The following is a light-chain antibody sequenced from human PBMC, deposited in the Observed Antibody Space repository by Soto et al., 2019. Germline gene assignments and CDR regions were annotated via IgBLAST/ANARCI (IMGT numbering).Light chain of an antibody. Sequence: EIVMTQSPGTLSVSPGERATLSCRASQTIDTNLAWYQQKPGQAPRLLIFGASTRATGIPARFSGSGSETDFSLTISSLQIEDFALYYCQQSNNWPPLTFGGGTKVDNK. J-gene: IGKJ4*01. V-gene: IGKV3-15*01. CDR1: QTIDTN. CDR3: QQSNNWPPLT. CDR2: GAS.